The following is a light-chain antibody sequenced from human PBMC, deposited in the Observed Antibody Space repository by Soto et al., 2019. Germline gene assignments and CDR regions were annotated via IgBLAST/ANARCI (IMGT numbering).Light chain of an antibody. J-gene: IGLJ3*02. Sequence: QSVLTQPPSASVTPGQRVTISCSGSSSNVGSNTVNWYQQLPGTAPKLLLHCNNQQPSGVPARFSGSKSGTSASLATSGRQSEDEGDYSCAAWDDSLKGWVFGGGTKLTVL. CDR1: SSNVGSNT. CDR2: CNN. CDR3: AAWDDSLKGWV. V-gene: IGLV1-44*01.